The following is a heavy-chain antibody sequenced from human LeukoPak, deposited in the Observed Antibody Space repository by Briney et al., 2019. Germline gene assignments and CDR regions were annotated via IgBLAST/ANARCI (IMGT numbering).Heavy chain of an antibody. Sequence: GGTLRLSCAASGFTFSSYGMSWVRQAPGKGLEWVSSIGGRGGSAYYADSVKGRFTISRDNSKNTLYLRMNSLRAEDTAVYYCAKQGRDWLRDYYYYMDVWGKGTTVTISS. V-gene: IGHV3-23*01. CDR1: GFTFSSYG. D-gene: IGHD3-9*01. CDR3: AKQGRDWLRDYYYYMDV. CDR2: IGGRGGSA. J-gene: IGHJ6*03.